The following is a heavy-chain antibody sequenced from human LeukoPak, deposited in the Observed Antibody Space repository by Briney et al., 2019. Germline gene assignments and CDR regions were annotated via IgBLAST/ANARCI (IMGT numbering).Heavy chain of an antibody. CDR3: ARGSSFDY. Sequence: GGSLRLSCAASGFTFSSYNMHWVRQAPGKGLEWVAVISYDGSNKYHGDSVKGRFTISRDNSKSTLYLQMNSLRPEDTAVYYCARGSSFDYWGQGTLVTVSS. J-gene: IGHJ4*02. CDR1: GFTFSSYN. CDR2: ISYDGSNK. D-gene: IGHD6-13*01. V-gene: IGHV3-30*03.